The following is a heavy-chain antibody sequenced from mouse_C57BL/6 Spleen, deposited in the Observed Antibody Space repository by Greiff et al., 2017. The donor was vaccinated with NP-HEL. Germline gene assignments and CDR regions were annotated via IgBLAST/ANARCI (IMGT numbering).Heavy chain of an antibody. V-gene: IGHV3-6*01. Sequence: EVKLMESGPGLVKPSQSLSLTCSVTGYSITSGYYWNWIRQFPGNKLEWMGYISYDGSNNYNPSLKNRISITRDTSKNQFFLKLNSVTTEDTATYYCARDGSSLMDYWGQGTSVTVSS. D-gene: IGHD1-1*01. CDR3: ARDGSSLMDY. CDR2: ISYDGSN. CDR1: GYSITSGYY. J-gene: IGHJ4*01.